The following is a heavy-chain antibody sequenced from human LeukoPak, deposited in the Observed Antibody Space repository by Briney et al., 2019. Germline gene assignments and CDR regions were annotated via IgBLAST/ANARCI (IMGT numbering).Heavy chain of an antibody. CDR2: INPNSGGT. J-gene: IGHJ4*02. V-gene: IGHV1-2*02. CDR1: GYTFTSYG. Sequence: ASVKVSCKASGYTFTSYGISWVRQAPGQGLEWMGWINPNSGGTNYAQKFQGRVTMTRDTSISTAYMELSRLRSDDTAVYYCARGLYWNYSTDYWGQGTLVTVSS. CDR3: ARGLYWNYSTDY. D-gene: IGHD1-7*01.